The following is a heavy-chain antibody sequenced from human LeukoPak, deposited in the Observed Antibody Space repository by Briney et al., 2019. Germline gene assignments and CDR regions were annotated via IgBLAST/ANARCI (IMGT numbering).Heavy chain of an antibody. CDR3: ARAGYYGDDAFDL. Sequence: GSLRLSCAASGFIIGSYWMSWVRQAPGKGLEWVANIRQDGSEKYYVDSVKGRLTISRDNAKNSLYLQMNNLTAADTAIYYCARAGYYGDDAFDLWGQGTRVTVSS. V-gene: IGHV3-7*01. D-gene: IGHD2/OR15-2a*01. J-gene: IGHJ3*01. CDR1: GFIIGSYW. CDR2: IRQDGSEK.